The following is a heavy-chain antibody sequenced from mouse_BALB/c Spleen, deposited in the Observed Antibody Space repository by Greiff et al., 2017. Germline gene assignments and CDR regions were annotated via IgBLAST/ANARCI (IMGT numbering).Heavy chain of an antibody. CDR3: ARRDGNYGYFDV. V-gene: IGHV5-17*02. D-gene: IGHD2-1*01. Sequence: DVQLQESGGGLVQPGGSRKLSCAASGFTFSSFGMHWVRQAPEKGLEWVAYISSGSSTIYYADTVKGRFTISRDNPKNTLFLQMTSLRSEDTAMYYCARRDGNYGYFDVWGAGTTVTVSS. CDR1: GFTFSSFG. CDR2: ISSGSSTI. J-gene: IGHJ1*01.